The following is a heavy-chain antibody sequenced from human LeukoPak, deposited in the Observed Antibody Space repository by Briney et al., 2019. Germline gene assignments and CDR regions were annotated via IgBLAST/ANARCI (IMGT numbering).Heavy chain of an antibody. CDR2: INPISVGT. J-gene: IGHJ6*02. CDR1: GYTFTGYY. D-gene: IGHD3-10*01. V-gene: IGHV1-2*02. Sequence: GASVKVSCKASGYTFTGYYMHWVRQAPGQGVEWVGWINPISVGTNYAQKFQGGVTMTRDTPISTAYMEQSRLRSDDTAVYYCARDGAPLWFGESYYGMDVWGQGTTVTVSS. CDR3: ARDGAPLWFGESYYGMDV.